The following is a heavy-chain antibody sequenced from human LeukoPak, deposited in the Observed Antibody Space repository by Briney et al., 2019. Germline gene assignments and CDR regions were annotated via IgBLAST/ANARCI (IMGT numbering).Heavy chain of an antibody. J-gene: IGHJ4*02. Sequence: GGPLRLSCAASGLSVADYGMSWVRPAPGKGLEWVSGIDWSGESTGYADSVKGRFTISRDNVENALYLQMNSLRAEDTGLYFCTRDLSASWYSLAYWGRGTLVTVSS. CDR3: TRDLSASWYSLAY. CDR2: IDWSGEST. D-gene: IGHD2-2*01. V-gene: IGHV3-20*04. CDR1: GLSVADYG.